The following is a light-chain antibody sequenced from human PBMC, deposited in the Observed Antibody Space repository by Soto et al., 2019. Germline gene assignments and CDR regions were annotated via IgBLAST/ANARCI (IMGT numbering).Light chain of an antibody. J-gene: IGLJ2*01. CDR2: DNY. CDR3: GAWDGSLNTQV. V-gene: IGLV1-51*01. CDR1: SSNIGNNY. Sequence: QSVLTRPPSVSAAPGQKVTISCSGSSSNIGNNYVSWYQQLPGTAPKLLIYDNYKRPSGIPDRFSGSKSGTSATLGITGLQTGDEADYYCGAWDGSLNTQVFGGGTKLTVL.